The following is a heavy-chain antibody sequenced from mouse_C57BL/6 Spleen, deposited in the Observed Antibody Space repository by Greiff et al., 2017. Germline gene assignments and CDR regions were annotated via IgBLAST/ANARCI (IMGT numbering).Heavy chain of an antibody. CDR1: GYTFTSYW. V-gene: IGHV1-64*01. CDR2: IHPNSGST. J-gene: IGHJ4*01. Sequence: VQLQQPGAELVKPGASVKLSCKASGYTFTSYWMHWVKQRPGQGLEWIGMIHPNSGSTNNNEKFRSKATLTVDKSSITDYMQLSSRASEDSAVYYCASLDGTYAMDYWGQGTSVTVSS. CDR3: ASLDGTYAMDY. D-gene: IGHD2-1*01.